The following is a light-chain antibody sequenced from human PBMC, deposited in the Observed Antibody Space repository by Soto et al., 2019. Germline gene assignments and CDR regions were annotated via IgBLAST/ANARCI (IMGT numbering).Light chain of an antibody. CDR1: QSFSAW. J-gene: IGKJ5*01. Sequence: DIQMTQSPSTLSASVGDRVTISCRASQSFSAWLAWYQQKPGKAPKLLISDASSLKSGVPSRFSGSGYGTEFTLTISSLQPDDIATYYCQQYEDLPRTFGQGTRLEI. CDR3: QQYEDLPRT. CDR2: DAS. V-gene: IGKV1-5*01.